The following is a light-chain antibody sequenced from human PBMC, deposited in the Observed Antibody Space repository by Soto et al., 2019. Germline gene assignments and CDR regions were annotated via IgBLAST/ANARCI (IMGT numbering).Light chain of an antibody. CDR3: SSYTSSRTLV. V-gene: IGLV2-14*01. CDR1: SSDVGGYNY. J-gene: IGLJ1*01. Sequence: QSSLTQPASVSGSPGQSITISCTGTSSDVGGYNYVSWYQQHPGKAPKLMIYEVSNRPSGVSNRFSGSKSGNTASLTISGLQAEDEADYYCSSYTSSRTLVFGLGTKVTVL. CDR2: EVS.